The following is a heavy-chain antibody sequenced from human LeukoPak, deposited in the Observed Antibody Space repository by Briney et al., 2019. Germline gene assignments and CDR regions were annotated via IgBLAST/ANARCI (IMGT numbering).Heavy chain of an antibody. CDR1: GFIFTSYW. CDR2: IKQDGSEK. D-gene: IGHD4-17*01. CDR3: ARGGAMTTVTTL. J-gene: IGHJ4*02. V-gene: IGHV3-7*05. Sequence: GGSLRLSCAASGFIFTSYWMTWVRQAPGKGLEWVANIKQDGSEKYYVDSVKGRFTISRDNAKNSLYLQMTSLRVEDTAVYYCARGGAMTTVTTLWGQGTLVTVSS.